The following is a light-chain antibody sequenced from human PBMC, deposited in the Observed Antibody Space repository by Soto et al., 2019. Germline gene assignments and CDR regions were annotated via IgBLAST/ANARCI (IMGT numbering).Light chain of an antibody. Sequence: EIVMTQSPATPSLSPGERASLSCRASQSVSSNLAWYQQKPGQAPRLLIYGASTRATGIPARFSGSGSGTEFTLTISSLQSEDFAVYYCQQYNNWPPWTFGQGTKVDI. CDR1: QSVSSN. CDR2: GAS. V-gene: IGKV3-15*01. J-gene: IGKJ1*01. CDR3: QQYNNWPPWT.